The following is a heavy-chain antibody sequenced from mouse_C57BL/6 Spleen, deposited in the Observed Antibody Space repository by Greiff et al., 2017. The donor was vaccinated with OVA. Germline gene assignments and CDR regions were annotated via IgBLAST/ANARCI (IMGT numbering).Heavy chain of an antibody. J-gene: IGHJ2*01. V-gene: IGHV1-81*01. Sequence: VQLQQSGAELARPGASVKLSCKASGYTFTSYGISWVKQRTGQGLEWIGEIYPRSGNTYYNEKFKGKATLTADKSSSTAYMELRSLTSEDSAVYFCARSVVIKYYFDYWGQGTTLTVSS. CDR3: ARSVVIKYYFDY. CDR1: GYTFTSYG. CDR2: IYPRSGNT.